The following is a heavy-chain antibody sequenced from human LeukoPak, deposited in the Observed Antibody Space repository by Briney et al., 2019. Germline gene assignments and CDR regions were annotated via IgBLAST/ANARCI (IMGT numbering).Heavy chain of an antibody. CDR2: IYYSGSA. D-gene: IGHD6-13*01. J-gene: IGHJ2*01. Sequence: SETLSLTCTVSGGSISSYDWSWIRQPPGKGQEWIGYIYYSGSANYSPSLKSRVTISLDTSRNQFSLKLSSVTAADTAVYYCARQRGSSWSDWYFDLWGRGTLVTVSS. CDR1: GGSISSYD. V-gene: IGHV4-59*01. CDR3: ARQRGSSWSDWYFDL.